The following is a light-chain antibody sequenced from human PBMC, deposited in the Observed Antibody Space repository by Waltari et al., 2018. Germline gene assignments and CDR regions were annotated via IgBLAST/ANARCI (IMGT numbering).Light chain of an antibody. CDR3: QHYDSYPVT. V-gene: IGKV1-5*03. Sequence: DIQMTQSPSTLSASVGDRVTITCRASQSISSGLAWYQQKPGKAPKLLIYKASTLEGGVPSRFSGRGSGREFTLTISSLQPDDFATYYCQHYDSYPVTFGQGTKVDIK. J-gene: IGKJ1*01. CDR1: QSISSG. CDR2: KAS.